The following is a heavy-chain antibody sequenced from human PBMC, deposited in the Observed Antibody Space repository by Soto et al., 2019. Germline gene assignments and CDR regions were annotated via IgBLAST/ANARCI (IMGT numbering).Heavy chain of an antibody. CDR2: IYYSGST. D-gene: IGHD3-3*01. J-gene: IGHJ5*02. Sequence: QVQLQESGPGLVKPSQTLSLNCTVSGGSISSGGYYWSWIRQHTGKGLEWIGYIYYSGSTYYNPSFKSRVTISVDTSKNQFSLKLSSVTAADTAVYYCARDTLTRAFGGVTSGWFDPWGQGTRVSVSS. V-gene: IGHV4-31*03. CDR3: ARDTLTRAFGGVTSGWFDP. CDR1: GGSISSGGYY.